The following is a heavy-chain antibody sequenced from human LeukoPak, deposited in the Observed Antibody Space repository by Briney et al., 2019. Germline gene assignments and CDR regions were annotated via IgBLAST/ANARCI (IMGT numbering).Heavy chain of an antibody. D-gene: IGHD2-2*01. V-gene: IGHV1-69*06. CDR2: INPIFSTA. CDR1: GGTFSSYS. CDR3: ARGWCSSTSCYSGWFDA. J-gene: IGHJ5*02. Sequence: SVKLSCKASGGTFSSYSISWVRQAPGQGLEWMGGINPIFSTANYAQKFQGRVTITADKSTSTAYMELSSLRSEDTAVYYCARGWCSSTSCYSGWFDAWGEGSLVTVSS.